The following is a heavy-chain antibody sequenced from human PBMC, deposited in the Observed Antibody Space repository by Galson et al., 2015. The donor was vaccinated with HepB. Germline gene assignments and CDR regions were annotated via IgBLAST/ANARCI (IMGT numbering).Heavy chain of an antibody. CDR2: FDPEDGET. CDR1: GYTLTELS. D-gene: IGHD3-22*01. V-gene: IGHV1-24*01. CDR3: ATSGGGVVNYYYYGMDV. Sequence: SVKVSCKVSGYTLTELSMHWVRQAPGKGLEWMGGFDPEDGETIYAQKFQGRVTMTEDTSTDTAYMELSSLRSEDTAVYYCATSGGGVVNYYYYGMDVWGQGTTVTVSS. J-gene: IGHJ6*02.